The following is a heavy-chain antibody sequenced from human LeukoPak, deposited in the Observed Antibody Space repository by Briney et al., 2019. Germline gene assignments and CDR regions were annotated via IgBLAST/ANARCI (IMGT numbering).Heavy chain of an antibody. CDR3: AREEGSTSYYNFFAFDI. V-gene: IGHV4-4*07. J-gene: IGHJ3*02. CDR1: GGSISSYY. D-gene: IGHD3-10*01. CDR2: IYTSGST. Sequence: SETLSLTCTVSGGSISSYYWSWIRQPAGKGLEWIGRIYTSGSTNYNPSLKSRVTMSVDTSKNQFSLKLTSVTAADTAVYYCAREEGSTSYYNFFAFDIWGHGTMVTVSS.